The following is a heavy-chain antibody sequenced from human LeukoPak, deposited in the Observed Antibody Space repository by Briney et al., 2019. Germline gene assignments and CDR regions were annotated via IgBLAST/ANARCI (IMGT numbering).Heavy chain of an antibody. CDR2: IKQDGSKK. V-gene: IGHV3-7*04. CDR3: TRVGYIDEGIDY. D-gene: IGHD5-24*01. CDR1: GFAFSSYW. J-gene: IGHJ4*02. Sequence: GALRLSCVASGFAFSSYWMTWVRQAPGKGLEWVANIKQDGSKKSYVDSVKGRFTISRDNAKNSLYLQMNCLRAEDTAIYYCTRVGYIDEGIDYWGQGTLVTVSS.